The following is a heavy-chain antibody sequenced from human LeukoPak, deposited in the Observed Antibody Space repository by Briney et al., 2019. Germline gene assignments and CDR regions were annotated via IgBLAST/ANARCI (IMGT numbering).Heavy chain of an antibody. Sequence: GGSRRLSCTASRLTFRNHVMHWVRHAPGEGLEWVSAIGGSDGSTFYAAFVKGRFTISRDNSRNPLYLQVNSLRADDTALYYCTKRIDGAGSYYIDFWGQGTVVTVSS. CDR1: RLTFRNHV. CDR3: TKRIDGAGSYYIDF. J-gene: IGHJ4*02. V-gene: IGHV3-23*01. D-gene: IGHD3-10*01. CDR2: IGGSDGST.